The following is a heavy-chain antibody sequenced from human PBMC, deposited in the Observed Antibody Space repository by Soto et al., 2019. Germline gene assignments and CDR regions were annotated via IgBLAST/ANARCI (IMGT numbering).Heavy chain of an antibody. Sequence: EVQLLESGGGLVQPGGSLRLSCAASGFTFSSYGMSWVRQAPGKGLEWVSGISGSGGSTYYADSVKGRFTISRDNPKHTLYLQMNSLRAEATAVYYCAKEGRYSSSRGYFDYWGQGTLVTVSS. V-gene: IGHV3-23*01. CDR2: ISGSGGST. D-gene: IGHD6-13*01. J-gene: IGHJ4*02. CDR3: AKEGRYSSSRGYFDY. CDR1: GFTFSSYG.